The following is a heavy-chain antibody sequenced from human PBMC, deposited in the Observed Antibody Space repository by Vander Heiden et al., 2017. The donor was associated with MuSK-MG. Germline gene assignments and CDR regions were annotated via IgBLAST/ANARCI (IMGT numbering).Heavy chain of an antibody. V-gene: IGHV4-34*12. CDR3: ATGMSND. Sequence: QVQVQQWGAGLLKPSETLSLTCAVSGGSFNDFYWTWVRQAPGKGLEWIGEIIPGGRTNYNPSLKSRVSLSVDRAKRHFSLNIDSVTARDTAVYYCATGMSNDWGQGTLVTVSS. CDR1: GGSFNDFY. J-gene: IGHJ4*02. CDR2: IIPGGRT. D-gene: IGHD6-13*01.